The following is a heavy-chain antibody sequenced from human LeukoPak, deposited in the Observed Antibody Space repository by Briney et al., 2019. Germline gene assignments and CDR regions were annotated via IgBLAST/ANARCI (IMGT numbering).Heavy chain of an antibody. CDR2: ISQSGST. J-gene: IGHJ5*02. CDR1: GMSLYGYF. CDR3: ATRISGSYNNWFDP. D-gene: IGHD1-26*01. Sequence: SETLSLTCGVSGMSLYGYFWSWIRQPPGKGLEWIGEISQSGSTNYNPSLKSRVTILLDTSKNQFSLKLSSVTAADTAVYYCATRISGSYNNWFDPWGQGTLVTVSS. V-gene: IGHV4-34*01.